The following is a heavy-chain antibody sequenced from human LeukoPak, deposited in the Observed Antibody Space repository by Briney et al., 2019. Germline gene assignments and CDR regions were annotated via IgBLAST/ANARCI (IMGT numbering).Heavy chain of an antibody. V-gene: IGHV2-5*02. CDR3: AHNNYYGSGTSSYYFEY. Sequence: SGPTLVNPTQTLTLTCIFSGFSLSTSGVGVGWIRQPPGKALEWLAFIYWDEDKRYSTSLESRLTITKDTSKNQVVLTVTSMDPVDTATYYCAHNNYYGSGTSSYYFEYWGQGTLVTVSS. CDR2: IYWDEDK. D-gene: IGHD3-10*01. J-gene: IGHJ4*02. CDR1: GFSLSTSGVG.